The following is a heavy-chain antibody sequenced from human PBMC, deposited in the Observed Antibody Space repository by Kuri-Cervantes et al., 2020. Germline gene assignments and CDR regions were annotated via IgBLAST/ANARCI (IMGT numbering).Heavy chain of an antibody. Sequence: GSLRLSCAVSGGSIRSSNWWSWVRQPPGKGLEWIGYIYYSGSTNYNPSLKSRVTISVDTSKNQFSLKLSSVTAADTAVYYCARGEGAGWYSDYWGQGTLVTVSS. V-gene: IGHV4-4*02. CDR1: GGSIRSSNW. CDR2: IYYSGST. D-gene: IGHD3-16*01. J-gene: IGHJ4*02. CDR3: ARGEGAGWYSDY.